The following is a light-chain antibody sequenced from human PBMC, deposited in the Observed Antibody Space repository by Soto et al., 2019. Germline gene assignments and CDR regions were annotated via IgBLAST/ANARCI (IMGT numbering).Light chain of an antibody. J-gene: IGLJ2*01. CDR2: KDN. CDR1: ALSKQF. Sequence: SYELAQPPSVSVSPGQTASITCSGDALSKQFAYWYQHKPGQAPVLVIYKDNERPSGIPERFSGYNSGATVTLTISGVQAEDEAVFYCQSGDSSGTYPVVFGGGTKVTVL. V-gene: IGLV3-25*02. CDR3: QSGDSSGTYPVV.